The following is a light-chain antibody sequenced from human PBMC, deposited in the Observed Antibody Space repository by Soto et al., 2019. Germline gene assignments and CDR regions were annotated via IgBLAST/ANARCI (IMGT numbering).Light chain of an antibody. CDR2: AAS. Sequence: EIQMTQSPSSVSASVGDRVTLTCRASQGISSWLAWYQKKPGKDPKLLIYAASSLQSGVPSRFSGSGSGTDFNLTISSLQTEDFATYYCQQANSFTFTFGQGTRLEIK. J-gene: IGKJ5*01. CDR1: QGISSW. CDR3: QQANSFTFT. V-gene: IGKV1-12*02.